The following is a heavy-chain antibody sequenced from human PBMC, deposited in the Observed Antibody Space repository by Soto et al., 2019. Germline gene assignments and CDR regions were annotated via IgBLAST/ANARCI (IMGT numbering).Heavy chain of an antibody. J-gene: IGHJ4*02. Sequence: GGSLRLSCAASGFTFSSYSMNWVRQAPGKGLEWVSSISSSSSYIYYADSVKGRFTISRDNAKNSLYLQMNSLGAEDTAVYYCARDAPSDIVATIEYFDYWGQGTLVTVSS. CDR1: GFTFSSYS. D-gene: IGHD5-12*01. CDR2: ISSSSSYI. V-gene: IGHV3-21*01. CDR3: ARDAPSDIVATIEYFDY.